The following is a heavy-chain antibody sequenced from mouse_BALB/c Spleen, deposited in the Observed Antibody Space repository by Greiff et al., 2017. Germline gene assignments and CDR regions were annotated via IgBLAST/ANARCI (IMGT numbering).Heavy chain of an antibody. CDR1: GFTFSSYT. J-gene: IGHJ2*01. Sequence: DVMLVESGGGLVKPGGSLKLSCAASGFTFSSYTMSWVRQTPEKRLEWVATISSGGSYTYYPDSVKGRFTISRDNAKNTLYLQMSSLKSEDTAMYYCTRGVTGTDFDYWGQGTTLTVSS. CDR2: ISSGGSYT. CDR3: TRGVTGTDFDY. V-gene: IGHV5-6-4*01. D-gene: IGHD4-1*01.